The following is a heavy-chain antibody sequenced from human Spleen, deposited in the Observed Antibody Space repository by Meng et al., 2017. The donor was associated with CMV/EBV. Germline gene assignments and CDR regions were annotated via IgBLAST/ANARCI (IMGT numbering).Heavy chain of an antibody. Sequence: GESLKISCAACGFKFDDYGMRWVRQGPGKGLESVALMKQDASDIYYVDSVKGRFTISRDNAKNSLYLQMNSLRAEDTAVYYCARHRADSWGQGTLFTVSS. CDR2: MKQDASDI. V-gene: IGHV3-7*01. CDR3: ARHRADS. CDR1: GFKFDDYG. J-gene: IGHJ4*02.